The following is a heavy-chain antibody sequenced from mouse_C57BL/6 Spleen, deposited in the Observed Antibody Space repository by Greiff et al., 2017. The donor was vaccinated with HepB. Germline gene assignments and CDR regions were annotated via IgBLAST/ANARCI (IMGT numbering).Heavy chain of an antibody. J-gene: IGHJ2*01. CDR2: IYPGDGDT. CDR1: GYAFSSSW. CDR3: AIYPDYGY. V-gene: IGHV1-82*01. Sequence: VQLQQSGPELVKPGASVKISCKASGYAFSSSWMHWVKQRPGKGLEWIGRIYPGDGDTNYNRKFKGKATMTADKSSSTAYMQLSSLTSEDAAVYFCAIYPDYGYWGQGTTLTVAS. D-gene: IGHD2-1*01.